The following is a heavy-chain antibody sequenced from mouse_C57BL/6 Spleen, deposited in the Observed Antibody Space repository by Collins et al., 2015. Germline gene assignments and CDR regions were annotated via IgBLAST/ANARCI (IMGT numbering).Heavy chain of an antibody. CDR1: GYIFTSYW. Sequence: QVQLQQPGAELVKPGASVKMSCKASGYIFTSYWITWVKQRPGQGLEWIGDIYPGSGSTNYNEKSKSKATLTVDTSSSTAYMQLSSLTSEDSAVYYCSRSPNWAYAMDYWGQGTSVTVSS. J-gene: IGHJ4*01. D-gene: IGHD4-1*01. CDR3: SRSPNWAYAMDY. CDR2: IYPGSGST. V-gene: IGHV1-55*01.